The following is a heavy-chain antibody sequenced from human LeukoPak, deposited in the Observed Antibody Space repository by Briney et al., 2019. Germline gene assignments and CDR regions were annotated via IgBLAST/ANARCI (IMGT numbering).Heavy chain of an antibody. Sequence: ASVKVSCKASGYTFTSYGISWVRQAPGQGLEWMGWISAYNGNTNYAQKLQGRVTMSTDTSTSTVYMELSSLRSEDTALYYCARFSRGSGYDYWGQGTLVTVSS. J-gene: IGHJ4*02. V-gene: IGHV1-18*01. CDR3: ARFSRGSGYDY. CDR1: GYTFTSYG. D-gene: IGHD3-3*01. CDR2: ISAYNGNT.